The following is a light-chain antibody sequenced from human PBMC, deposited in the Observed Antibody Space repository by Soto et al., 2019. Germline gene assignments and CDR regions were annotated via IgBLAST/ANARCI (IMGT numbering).Light chain of an antibody. CDR2: YVD. J-gene: IGLJ1*01. V-gene: IGLV2-14*03. Sequence: QSALTQPASVSGSPGQSITISCTGTSRDVGAYDYVSWYLQYPDKAPQLLIYYVDHRPSGVSSHFSGSKSGNTASLTISGLQAEDEGDYYCCSYADGSIYFFGTGTKLTVL. CDR3: CSYADGSIYF. CDR1: SRDVGAYDY.